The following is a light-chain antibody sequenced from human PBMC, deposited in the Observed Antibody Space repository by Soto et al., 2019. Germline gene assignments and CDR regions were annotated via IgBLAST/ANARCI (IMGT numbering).Light chain of an antibody. Sequence: DIHVTQSPSTLSASVGFRVTITCRASQSVGTWVAWYQKKPGKDPKLLIYGATNLESGVPSRFSGSGSGTEFTLTITSLQPDDFATYFCQQYNRNTWSFGPGTKVDIK. CDR2: GAT. V-gene: IGKV1-5*01. CDR3: QQYNRNTWS. CDR1: QSVGTW. J-gene: IGKJ1*01.